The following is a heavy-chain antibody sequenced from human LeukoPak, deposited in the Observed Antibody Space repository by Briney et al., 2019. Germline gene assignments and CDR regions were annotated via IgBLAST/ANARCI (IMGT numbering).Heavy chain of an antibody. J-gene: IGHJ4*02. CDR2: ISSSSSTI. D-gene: IGHD1-26*01. Sequence: GGSLRLSCAASGFTFSSYSMNWVRQAPGKGLEWVSYISSSSSTIYYADSVKGRFTISRDNAKNSLYLQMNSLRAEDTAVYYCARGQVGATVRATGFDYWGQGTLVTVSS. CDR3: ARGQVGATVRATGFDY. V-gene: IGHV3-48*04. CDR1: GFTFSSYS.